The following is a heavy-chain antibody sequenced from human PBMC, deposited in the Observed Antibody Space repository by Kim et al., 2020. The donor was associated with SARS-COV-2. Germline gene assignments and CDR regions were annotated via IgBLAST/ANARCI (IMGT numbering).Heavy chain of an antibody. CDR3: AREWGVGAAAGIIGRGYYYYGMDV. J-gene: IGHJ6*02. V-gene: IGHV3-30-3*01. CDR2: ISYDGSNK. CDR1: GFTFSSYA. Sequence: GGSLRLSCAASGFTFSSYAMHWVRQAPGKGLEWVAVISYDGSNKYYADSVKGRFTISRDNSKNTLYLQMNSLRAEDTAVYYCAREWGVGAAAGIIGRGYYYYGMDVWGQGTTVTVSS. D-gene: IGHD6-13*01.